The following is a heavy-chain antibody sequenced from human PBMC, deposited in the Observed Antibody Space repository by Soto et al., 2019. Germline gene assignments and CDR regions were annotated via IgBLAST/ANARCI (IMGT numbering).Heavy chain of an antibody. Sequence: PGGSLRLSCAASGFTFSSYGMHWVRQAPGKGLEWVAVIWYDGSNKYYADSVKGRFTISRDNSKNTLYLQMNSLRTEDTAVYYCAKDRGRGPADYDFDYWGQGTLVTVSS. V-gene: IGHV3-30*02. J-gene: IGHJ4*02. D-gene: IGHD2-2*01. CDR1: GFTFSSYG. CDR2: IWYDGSNK. CDR3: AKDRGRGPADYDFDY.